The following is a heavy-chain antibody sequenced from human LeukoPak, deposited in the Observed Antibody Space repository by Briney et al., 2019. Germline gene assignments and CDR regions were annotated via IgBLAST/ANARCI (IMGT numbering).Heavy chain of an antibody. V-gene: IGHV4-59*08. CDR3: ASTLGSSWQSGF. J-gene: IGHJ4*02. CDR1: GGSITTYY. Sequence: SETLSLTCTVSGGSITTYYWSWIRQPPGKGLEWIAFIYYGGSTNYNPSLKSRVTISVDTSKNQFSLKLSSVTAADAAVYYCASTLGSSWQSGFWGQGTLVTVSS. D-gene: IGHD6-13*01. CDR2: IYYGGST.